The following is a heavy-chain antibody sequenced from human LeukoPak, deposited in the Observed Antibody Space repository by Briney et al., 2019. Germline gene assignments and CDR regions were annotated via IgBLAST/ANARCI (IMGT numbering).Heavy chain of an antibody. CDR3: ARTSLMITFGGVIADDAFDI. D-gene: IGHD3-16*02. CDR1: GYSFTSYW. J-gene: IGHJ3*02. V-gene: IGHV5-51*01. Sequence: GESLKISCKGSGYSFTSYWIGWVRQMPGKGLEWMGIIYPGDSDTRYSPSFQGQVTISADKSISTAYLQWSSLKASDTAMHYCARTSLMITFGGVIADDAFDIWGQGTMVTVSS. CDR2: IYPGDSDT.